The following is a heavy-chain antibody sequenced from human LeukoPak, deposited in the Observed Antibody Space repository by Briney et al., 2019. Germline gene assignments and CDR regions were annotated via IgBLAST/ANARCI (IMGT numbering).Heavy chain of an antibody. CDR3: ARESYDILTGYSDYYGIDV. Sequence: GASVTVSFKSSGYTFTTYALHWVRQAPAQRLEWMGWINGGNGNTKYSQKCQGRVTITRETCESTDYMELRSLRSKDTAVYYCARESYDILTGYSDYYGIDVWGKGTTVTVSS. J-gene: IGHJ6*04. D-gene: IGHD3-9*01. CDR1: GYTFTTYA. CDR2: INGGNGNT. V-gene: IGHV1-3*01.